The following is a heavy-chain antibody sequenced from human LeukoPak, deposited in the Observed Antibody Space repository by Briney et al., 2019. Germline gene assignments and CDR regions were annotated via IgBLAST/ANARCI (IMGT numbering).Heavy chain of an antibody. D-gene: IGHD1-26*01. CDR3: ARREYIGAYSGSYSDAFDI. J-gene: IGHJ3*02. V-gene: IGHV1-69*04. Sequence: SVKVSCKASGGTFSSYAISWVRQAPGRGLEWMGRIIPILGIANYAQKFQGRVTITADKSTSTAYMELSSLRSEDTAVYYCARREYIGAYSGSYSDAFDIWGQGTMVTVSS. CDR1: GGTFSSYA. CDR2: IIPILGIA.